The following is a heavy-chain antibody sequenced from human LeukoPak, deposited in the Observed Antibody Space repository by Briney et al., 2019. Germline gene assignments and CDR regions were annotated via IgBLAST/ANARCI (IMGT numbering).Heavy chain of an antibody. CDR3: ARNPLGDYYFDY. D-gene: IGHD3-16*01. Sequence: GGSLRLSCAASGFTFDTIAMHCVRQAPGKGLEWVAVISKDGNNKCYADSVKGRFTISRDNSKNTLYLQMNSLRDEDTAVYYCARNPLGDYYFDYWGQGTLVTVSS. CDR2: ISKDGNNK. J-gene: IGHJ4*02. V-gene: IGHV3-30-3*01. CDR1: GFTFDTIA.